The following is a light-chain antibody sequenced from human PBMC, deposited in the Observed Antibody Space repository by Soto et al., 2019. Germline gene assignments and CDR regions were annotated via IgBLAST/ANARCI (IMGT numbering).Light chain of an antibody. CDR2: EVT. Sequence: QSALTQPPSASGSLGQSVTISCTGTSSDVGGYNYVSWHQQHPGKAPILMIYEVTKRPSGVPDRFSGSKSGNTASLTVSGLQAEHEADYYCSSFAGGGNPVLFGGGTKLPVL. J-gene: IGLJ2*01. V-gene: IGLV2-8*01. CDR1: SSDVGGYNY. CDR3: SSFAGGGNPVL.